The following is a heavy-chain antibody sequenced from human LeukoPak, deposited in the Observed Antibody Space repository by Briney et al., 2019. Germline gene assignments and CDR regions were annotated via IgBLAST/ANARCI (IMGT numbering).Heavy chain of an antibody. CDR3: TRGHWGLQS. D-gene: IGHD7-27*01. CDR1: GASVTDYY. V-gene: IGHV4-59*02. Sequence: SETLSLTCTVSGASVTDYYWSWIRQSPGQGLEWISYIHHSGSSDYNPSLRSRVTTSLDTSKNQFSLNLISVIAADTAVYYCTRGHWGLQSWSQGTLVTVSS. CDR2: IHHSGSS. J-gene: IGHJ5*02.